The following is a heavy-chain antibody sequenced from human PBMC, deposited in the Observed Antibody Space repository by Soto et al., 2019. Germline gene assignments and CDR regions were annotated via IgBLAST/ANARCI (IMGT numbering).Heavy chain of an antibody. CDR3: ARGRGSRRGAVVTALSWYFDL. CDR2: INQSGTT. CDR1: GGSFSSYY. D-gene: IGHD2-21*02. Sequence: SETLSLTCGVYGGSFSSYYWSWIRQSPGKGLEWIGEINQSGTTNFSPSLRSRVTISIETSKNQFSLKLTSVTAADAAVYYCARGRGSRRGAVVTALSWYFDLWGRGTLVTVSS. V-gene: IGHV4-34*01. J-gene: IGHJ2*01.